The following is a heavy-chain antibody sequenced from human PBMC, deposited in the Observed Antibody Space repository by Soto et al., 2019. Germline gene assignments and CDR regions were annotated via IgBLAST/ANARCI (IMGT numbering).Heavy chain of an antibody. Sequence: PETLSLTCLVSGFPISSPYSWGWIRQPPGKGLEWIGSISHTGTTSYSPSLTSRVSISVDTSKNQVSLKLTSVTAADTAVYFCARVTMVIRDSDHFGVDVWGHGTTVTVSS. CDR1: GFPISSPYS. CDR2: ISHTGTT. D-gene: IGHD4-17*01. CDR3: ARVTMVIRDSDHFGVDV. V-gene: IGHV4-38-2*02. J-gene: IGHJ6*02.